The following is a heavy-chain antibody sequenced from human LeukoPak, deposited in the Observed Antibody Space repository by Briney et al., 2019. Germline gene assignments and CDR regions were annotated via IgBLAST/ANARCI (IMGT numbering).Heavy chain of an antibody. V-gene: IGHV4-39*01. D-gene: IGHD3-10*01. J-gene: IGHJ5*02. CDR1: GRSISSSSYY. CDR2: IYYSGSA. Sequence: SETLSLTCTVSGRSISSSSYYWGWIRQPPGKGLERIGSIYYSGSAYYNPSLKSRVTISVDTSKNQFSLKLSSVTAADTAVYYCARRGTYYYGSGTIGDWFDPWGQGTLVTVSS. CDR3: ARRGTYYYGSGTIGDWFDP.